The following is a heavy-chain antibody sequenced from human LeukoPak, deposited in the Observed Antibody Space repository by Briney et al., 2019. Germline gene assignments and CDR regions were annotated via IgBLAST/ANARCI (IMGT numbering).Heavy chain of an antibody. V-gene: IGHV3-11*01. CDR3: ARAASTTYYAFWSGYEPFDY. Sequence: GGSLRLSCAASGFTFSDYYMSWIRQAPGKGLEWVSYISSSGSTIYYADSVKGRFTISRDNAKNSLYLQMNSLRAEDTAVYYCARAASTTYYAFWSGYEPFDYWGQGTLVTVSS. J-gene: IGHJ4*02. CDR1: GFTFSDYY. D-gene: IGHD3-3*01. CDR2: ISSSGSTI.